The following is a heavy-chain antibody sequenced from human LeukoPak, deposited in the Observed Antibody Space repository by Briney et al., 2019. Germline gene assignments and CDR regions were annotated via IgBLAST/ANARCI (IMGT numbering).Heavy chain of an antibody. CDR1: GSTFSSYS. D-gene: IGHD3-22*01. J-gene: IGHJ4*02. V-gene: IGHV3-48*01. CDR3: ARDSSGYLDY. Sequence: GGSLRLSCAASGSTFSSYSMNWVRQAPGKGLESVSYISSSSSTIYYADPVKGRFTISRDNAKNSLYLQMNSLRAEDTAVYYCARDSSGYLDYWGQGTLVTVSS. CDR2: ISSSSSTI.